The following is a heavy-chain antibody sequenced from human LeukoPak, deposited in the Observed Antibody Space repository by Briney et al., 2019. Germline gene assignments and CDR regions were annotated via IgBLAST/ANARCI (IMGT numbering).Heavy chain of an antibody. CDR1: GFTFSDYY. V-gene: IGHV3-11*01. Sequence: GGSLRLPCAVSGFTFSDYYMSWIRQAPGKGLEWVSYISSGGSTIYYADSVKGRFTTSRDNARNSLYLQMNSLRAEDTAVYYCAGYCSGGSCNAAGYWGQGTLVTVSS. J-gene: IGHJ4*02. D-gene: IGHD2-15*01. CDR2: ISSGGSTI. CDR3: AGYCSGGSCNAAGY.